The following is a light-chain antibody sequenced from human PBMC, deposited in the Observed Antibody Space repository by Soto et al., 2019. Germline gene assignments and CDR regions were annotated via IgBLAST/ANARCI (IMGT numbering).Light chain of an antibody. J-gene: IGKJ2*01. V-gene: IGKV1-17*03. CDR2: AAS. Sequence: DIQMTQSPSAMSASVGDRVTITCRASQAISHFLAWFQQKPGKVPRRLIYAASSLQSGVPSNFSGSGSGTEFTLTISSLQAEDVATYYCLQYYTYPRTFGQGTKLEIK. CDR3: LQYYTYPRT. CDR1: QAISHF.